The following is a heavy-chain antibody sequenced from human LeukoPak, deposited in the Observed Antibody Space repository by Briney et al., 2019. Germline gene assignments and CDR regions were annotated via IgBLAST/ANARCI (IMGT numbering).Heavy chain of an antibody. J-gene: IGHJ3*02. D-gene: IGHD3-10*01. CDR2: INLVDYET. V-gene: IGHV5-51*01. CDR1: GYYFSDYW. CDR3: ARPYNSGSYFNAFDI. Sequence: GESLKISCKGSGYYFSDYWIGWVRQMPGKGLEWMGIINLVDYETRYSPSFQGQVTFSADKPISTAYLQWSSLEASDTAMYYRARPYNSGSYFNAFDIWGQGTMVTVSS.